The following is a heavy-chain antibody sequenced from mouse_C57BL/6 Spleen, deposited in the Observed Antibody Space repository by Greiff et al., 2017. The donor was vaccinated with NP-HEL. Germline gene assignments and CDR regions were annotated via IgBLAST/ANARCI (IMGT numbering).Heavy chain of an antibody. CDR2: ISYSGST. J-gene: IGHJ1*03. Sequence: EVKLQESGPGMVKPSQSLSLTCTVTGYSITSGYDWHWIRHFPGNKLEWMGYISYSGSTNYNPSLKSRISITHDTSKNHFFLKLNSVTTEDTATYYCARAGSSYWYFDVWGTGTTVTVSS. D-gene: IGHD1-1*01. CDR1: GYSITSGYD. CDR3: ARAGSSYWYFDV. V-gene: IGHV3-1*01.